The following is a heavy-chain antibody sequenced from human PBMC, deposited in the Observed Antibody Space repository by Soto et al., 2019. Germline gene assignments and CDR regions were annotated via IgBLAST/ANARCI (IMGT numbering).Heavy chain of an antibody. CDR3: AREDHELVVATYAFDI. CDR1: GFTISSYS. J-gene: IGHJ3*02. CDR2: ISSSSSTI. V-gene: IGHV3-48*01. D-gene: IGHD2-15*01. Sequence: TGGSMRLSCAASGFTISSYSMNWVRQAPGKGLEWVSYISSSSSTIYYADSVKGRFTISRDNAKNSLYLQMNSLRAEDTAVYYCAREDHELVVATYAFDIWGQGTMVTVSS.